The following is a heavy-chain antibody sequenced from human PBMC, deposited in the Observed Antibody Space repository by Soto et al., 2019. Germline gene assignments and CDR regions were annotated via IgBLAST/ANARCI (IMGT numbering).Heavy chain of an antibody. CDR2: FYYSEST. J-gene: IGHJ6*02. Sequence: SETLSLTCTVSGGSISSGPYSWGWIRQHPGEGQEWIGTFYYSESTYYNPSLESRVTISVDTSKNQFSLKVSSVTVADTAVYYCARLGGYCSSTSCYGYYGMDVWGQGTTVTVSS. CDR3: ARLGGYCSSTSCYGYYGMDV. D-gene: IGHD2-2*01. CDR1: GGSISSGPYS. V-gene: IGHV4-39*01.